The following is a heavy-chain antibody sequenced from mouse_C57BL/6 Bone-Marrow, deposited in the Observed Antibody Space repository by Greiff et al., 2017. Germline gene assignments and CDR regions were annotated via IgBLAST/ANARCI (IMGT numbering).Heavy chain of an antibody. CDR2: IDPEIGDT. V-gene: IGHV14-4*01. J-gene: IGHJ2*01. Sequence: EVQLQQSGAELVRPGASVKLSCTASGFNIKDDYIHWVKQRPEQGLEWIGWIDPEIGDTEYASKFQGKDTITSDTSSNTAYRQLSSLTYENTDVYYCSSFDGNYFDFWGQGTPLTVAS. CDR1: GFNIKDDY. D-gene: IGHD2-3*01. CDR3: SSFDGNYFDF.